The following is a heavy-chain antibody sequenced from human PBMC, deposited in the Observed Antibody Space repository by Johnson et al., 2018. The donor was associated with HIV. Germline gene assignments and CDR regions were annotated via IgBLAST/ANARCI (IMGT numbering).Heavy chain of an antibody. J-gene: IGHJ3*02. D-gene: IGHD3-9*01. Sequence: MHLVESGGGVVQPGRSLRLSCAASGFTFSSYAMHWVRQGPGKRLEFVSAISSNGGSTYYANSVKGIFTISRDNSKNTLYLQMGSLRTEDMAVYYCARGAGYFDWLSADEGFAFDIWGQGTMVTVSS. CDR2: ISSNGGST. V-gene: IGHV3-64*01. CDR1: GFTFSSYA. CDR3: ARGAGYFDWLSADEGFAFDI.